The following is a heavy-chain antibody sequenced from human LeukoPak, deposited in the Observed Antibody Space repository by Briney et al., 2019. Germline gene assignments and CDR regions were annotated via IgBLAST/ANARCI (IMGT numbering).Heavy chain of an antibody. J-gene: IGHJ4*02. D-gene: IGHD1-26*01. Sequence: GSVKVSCKASGYTFTSYGISWVRQAPGQGLEWMGWISAYNGNTNYAQKLQGRVTMTTDTSTSTAYMELSRLRSDDTAVYYCAREGVGATSDESPYFDYWGQGTLVTVSS. V-gene: IGHV1-18*01. CDR1: GYTFTSYG. CDR3: AREGVGATSDESPYFDY. CDR2: ISAYNGNT.